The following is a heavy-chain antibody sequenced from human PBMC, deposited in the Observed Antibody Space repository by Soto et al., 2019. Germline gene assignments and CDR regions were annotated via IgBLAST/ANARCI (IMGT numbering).Heavy chain of an antibody. CDR2: IYPGDSDT. J-gene: IGHJ4*02. Sequence: PGESLKISCKGSGYSFTSYWIGWVGQMPGKGLEWMGIIYPGDSDTRYSPSFQGQVTISADKSISTAYLQWSSLKASDTAMYYCARSITVVTQYYFDYWGQGTLGTVSS. CDR1: GYSFTSYW. CDR3: ARSITVVTQYYFDY. V-gene: IGHV5-51*01. D-gene: IGHD2-15*01.